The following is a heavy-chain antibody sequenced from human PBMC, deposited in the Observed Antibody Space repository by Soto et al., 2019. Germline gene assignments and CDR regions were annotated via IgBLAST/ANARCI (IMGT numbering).Heavy chain of an antibody. D-gene: IGHD6-19*01. V-gene: IGHV3-30*18. CDR3: AKDLPWIAVAGTFHY. Sequence: QVQLVESGGGVVQPGRSLRLSCAASGFTFSSYGMHWVRQAPGKGLEWVAVISYDGSNKYYADSVKGRFTISRDNSKNTLYLQMNSLRAEDTAVYYCAKDLPWIAVAGTFHYWGQGTLLTVSS. J-gene: IGHJ4*02. CDR1: GFTFSSYG. CDR2: ISYDGSNK.